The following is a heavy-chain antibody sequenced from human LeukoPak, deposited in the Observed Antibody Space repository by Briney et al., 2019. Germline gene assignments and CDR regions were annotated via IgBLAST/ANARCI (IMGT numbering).Heavy chain of an antibody. CDR1: GFTFSNYW. J-gene: IGHJ4*02. D-gene: IGHD6-13*01. CDR3: ARGTAAAAGIDY. Sequence: GGSLRLSCAASGFTFSNYWMHWVRQAPGKGLVWVAHINTDGSATTYGDAAKGRFTVSRDNANNTLSLEMNSLRVEDTAVYYCARGTAAAAGIDYWGQGTLATLSS. CDR2: INTDGSAT. V-gene: IGHV3-74*01.